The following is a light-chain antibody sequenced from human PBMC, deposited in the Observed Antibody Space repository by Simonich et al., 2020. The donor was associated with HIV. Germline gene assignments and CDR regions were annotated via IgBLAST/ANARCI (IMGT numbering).Light chain of an antibody. V-gene: IGLV2-14*03. Sequence: QSALTQPASVSGSPGQSITISCTGTSSDVGGYNYVSWYQHHPGKAPKLMIKDVSNRPSGVSNRFSCSKSGNTASLTVSGLQAEDEANYYCSSYAGSNNVFGTGTKVTVL. CDR2: DVS. CDR3: SSYAGSNNV. CDR1: SSDVGGYNY. J-gene: IGLJ1*01.